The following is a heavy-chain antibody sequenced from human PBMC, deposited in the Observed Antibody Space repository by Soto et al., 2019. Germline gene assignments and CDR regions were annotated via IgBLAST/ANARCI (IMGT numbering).Heavy chain of an antibody. J-gene: IGHJ5*02. V-gene: IGHV4-30-4*08. CDR2: IFSSGTT. CDR3: ARAPVSPAYRAFDR. D-gene: IGHD3-16*01. CDR1: GASISGSDSY. Sequence: QLHLQESGPGLVKPSQTLSLTCTVSGASISGSDSYSNWIRQTPGKGLEWIGYIFSSGTTHYNPSHESRVSFSLDTSKNEISLTLRAVTYADTAVYYCARAPVSPAYRAFDRWCQGILVTVSS.